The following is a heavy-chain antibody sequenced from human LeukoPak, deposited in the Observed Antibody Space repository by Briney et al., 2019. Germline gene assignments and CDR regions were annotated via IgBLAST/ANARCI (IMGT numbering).Heavy chain of an antibody. V-gene: IGHV1-2*02. D-gene: IGHD3-10*01. J-gene: IGHJ4*02. CDR1: GYSFTAFY. CDR2: IHPRRGDT. Sequence: SVQVSCKTSGYSFTAFYIHWVRQAPGQGLEWMGWIHPRRGDTNYAQKFQGRVTMTRDTSISTAYLDLSSLRSDDTAVYYCARDGDYGTGSYYRGCIDSWGQGTPATVSP. CDR3: ARDGDYGTGSYYRGCIDS.